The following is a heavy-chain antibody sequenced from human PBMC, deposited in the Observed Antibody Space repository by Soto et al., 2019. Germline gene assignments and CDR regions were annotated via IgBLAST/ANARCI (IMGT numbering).Heavy chain of an antibody. CDR2: IKEDGGKT. Sequence: EVQLVESGGGLVQPGGSLRLSCVASGLTLSRYWMSWVRQAPGKGLEWVANIKEDGGKTYYVDSVKGRFTISRDNAKTSVYLQMNSLRVEDTAVYYCSRDYSGPGPDWGQGTLVIVSS. J-gene: IGHJ4*02. CDR3: SRDYSGPGPD. V-gene: IGHV3-7*04. D-gene: IGHD2-15*01. CDR1: GLTLSRYW.